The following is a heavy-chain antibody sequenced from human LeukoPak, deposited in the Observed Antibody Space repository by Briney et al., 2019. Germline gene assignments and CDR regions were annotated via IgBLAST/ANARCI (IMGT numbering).Heavy chain of an antibody. V-gene: IGHV4-39*07. CDR2: IYYSGST. CDR3: ARGLVVGAGRFDP. CDR1: GGSISSSSYY. J-gene: IGHJ5*02. D-gene: IGHD3-22*01. Sequence: SETLSLTCTVSGGSISSSSYYWGWIRQPPGKGLEWIGSIYYSGSTYYNPSLKSRLTISVDTSKNQFSLNLRSVTTADTGVYFCARGLVVGAGRFDPWGQGTLAIVSS.